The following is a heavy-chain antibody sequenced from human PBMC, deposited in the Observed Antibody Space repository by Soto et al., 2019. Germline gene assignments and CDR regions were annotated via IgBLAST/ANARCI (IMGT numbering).Heavy chain of an antibody. J-gene: IGHJ4*02. V-gene: IGHV4-39*01. D-gene: IGHD3-22*01. Sequence: QLQLQESGPGLVKPSETLSLTCTVSGGSISSSSYYWGWIRQPPGKGLEWIGSIYYSGSTYYNPSLKSRVTISVDTSKNQFSLKLSSVTAADTAVYYCARHYSDYYYDSSGYYFDYWGQGTLVTVSS. CDR3: ARHYSDYYYDSSGYYFDY. CDR1: GGSISSSSYY. CDR2: IYYSGST.